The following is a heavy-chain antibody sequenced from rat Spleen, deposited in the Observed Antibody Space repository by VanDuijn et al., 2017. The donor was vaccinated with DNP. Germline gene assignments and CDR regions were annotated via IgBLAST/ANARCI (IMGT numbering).Heavy chain of an antibody. CDR1: GFTFSTYW. CDR2: INTDGGST. J-gene: IGHJ2*01. D-gene: IGHD1-2*01. Sequence: EVQLVETGGGLVQPGRSLKLSRVASGFTFSTYWMFWVRQAPGKGLEWVASINTDGGSTYYPDSVKGRFTISRHNAENTVHLQLNSLRSEDTTTYXXXSXXXIAXXXTAXXXGQGVXXXVSS. CDR3: XSXXXIAXXXTAXX. V-gene: IGHV5-58*01.